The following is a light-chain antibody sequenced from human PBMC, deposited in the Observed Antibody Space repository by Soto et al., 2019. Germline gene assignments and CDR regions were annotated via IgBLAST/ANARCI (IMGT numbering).Light chain of an antibody. J-gene: IGKJ4*01. CDR1: EHTHNY. CDR2: DAS. Sequence: DIQMTQAPPSVSASVGDRVTITFQASEHTHNYFSWSQHIPGKAPKLLIYDASNLAAGAPSRFSGSRSRKWFAGPISGLQPDGVATHYCQQYDSLLVHVAGVTKVDIK. V-gene: IGKV1-33*01. CDR3: QQYDSLLVH.